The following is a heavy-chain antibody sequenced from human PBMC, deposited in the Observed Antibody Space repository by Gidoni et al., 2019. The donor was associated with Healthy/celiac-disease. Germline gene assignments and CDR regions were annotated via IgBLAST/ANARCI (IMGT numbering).Heavy chain of an antibody. CDR1: GGLISSYY. J-gene: IGHJ6*02. D-gene: IGHD3-3*01. V-gene: IGHV4-4*07. Sequence: QVQLQESGPGLLKPSETLSLTCPVPGGLISSYYWSWSRQPAGKGLEWIVRIYTSGSTNYHPSLKSRGTMSVDASKKQFSLKLSSVTAADTAVYYCAREGFCPYYDFCDGMDVWGQGTTVTVSS. CDR3: AREGFCPYYDFCDGMDV. CDR2: IYTSGST.